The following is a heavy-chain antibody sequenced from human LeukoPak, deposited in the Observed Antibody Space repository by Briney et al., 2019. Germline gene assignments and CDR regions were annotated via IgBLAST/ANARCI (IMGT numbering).Heavy chain of an antibody. V-gene: IGHV4-30-2*01. CDR2: IYHSGST. CDR1: GESISSSSYY. Sequence: SETLSLTCTVSGESISSSSYYWSWIRQPPGKGLEWIGYIYHSGSTYYNPSLKSRVTISVDRSKNQFSLKLSSVTAADTAVYYCARITLVMGATFPYFDYWGQGTLVTVSS. D-gene: IGHD1-26*01. J-gene: IGHJ4*02. CDR3: ARITLVMGATFPYFDY.